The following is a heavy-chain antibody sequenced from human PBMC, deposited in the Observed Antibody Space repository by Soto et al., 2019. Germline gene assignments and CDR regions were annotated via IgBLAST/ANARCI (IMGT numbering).Heavy chain of an antibody. CDR2: ISYIGSNK. V-gene: IGHV3-30-3*01. Sequence: GGSLRLSCAASGFTFSTYTMHWVRQAPGKGLEWVAFISYIGSNKYYADSVKGRFTISRDNSKGTLYLQMNSLRAEDTAVYYCATELYPWGQGTLVTVSS. CDR1: GFTFSTYT. CDR3: ATELYP. J-gene: IGHJ5*02.